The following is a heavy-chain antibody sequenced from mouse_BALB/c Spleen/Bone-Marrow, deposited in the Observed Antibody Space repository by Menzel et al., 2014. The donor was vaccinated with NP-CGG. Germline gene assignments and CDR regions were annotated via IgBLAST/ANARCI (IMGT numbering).Heavy chain of an antibody. V-gene: IGHV14-3*02. Sequence: VQLQQPGAELVKPGASVRLSCTASGFNIKDTYMHWVKQRPEQGLEWIGRIYPANGNTKYDPKFQGKATITADTSSNTAYLQVSRLTSEDTAVYYCALLYGNYDYWGQGTTLTVSS. D-gene: IGHD2-10*02. CDR1: GFNIKDTY. CDR3: ALLYGNYDY. J-gene: IGHJ2*01. CDR2: IYPANGNT.